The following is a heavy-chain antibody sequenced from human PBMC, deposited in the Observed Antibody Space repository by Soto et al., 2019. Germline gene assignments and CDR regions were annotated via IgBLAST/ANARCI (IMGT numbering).Heavy chain of an antibody. V-gene: IGHV1-3*01. J-gene: IGHJ4*02. CDR3: ARDQNYDFWSGYQPYYFDY. CDR2: INASNGNT. Sequence: ASVKVSCKASGYTFTGYYMHWVRQAPGQRLEWMGWINASNGNTKYSQKFQGRVTITRDTSASTAYMELSSLRSEDTAVYYCARDQNYDFWSGYQPYYFDYWGQGTLVTVSS. D-gene: IGHD3-3*01. CDR1: GYTFTGYY.